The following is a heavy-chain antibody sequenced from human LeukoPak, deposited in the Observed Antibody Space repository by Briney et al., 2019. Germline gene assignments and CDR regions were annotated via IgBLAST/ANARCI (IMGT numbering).Heavy chain of an antibody. CDR3: TRDIRSGSYSFDY. V-gene: IGHV3-49*04. CDR2: IRSKAYGVTT. Sequence: QPGGSLRLXCAASGFTFDDYAMHWVRQAPGKGLEWVGFIRSKAYGVTTEYAASAKGRFTITRDDSKSIAYLQMNSLKTEDTAVYYCTRDIRSGSYSFDYWGQGTLVTVSS. D-gene: IGHD1-26*01. CDR1: GFTFDDYA. J-gene: IGHJ4*02.